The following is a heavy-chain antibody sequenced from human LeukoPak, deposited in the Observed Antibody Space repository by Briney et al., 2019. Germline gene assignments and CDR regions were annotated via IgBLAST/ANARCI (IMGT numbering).Heavy chain of an antibody. J-gene: IGHJ6*04. D-gene: IGHD3-10*02. CDR1: GFTFGDYA. Sequence: GGSLRLSCTAPGFTFGDYAMSWFRQAPGKGLEWVSFIISSSSYIYYADSVKGRFTISRDNAKNSLYLQMNSLRAEDTAVYYCAELGITMIGGVWGKGTTVTISS. CDR3: AELGITMIGGV. V-gene: IGHV3-21*01. CDR2: IISSSSYI.